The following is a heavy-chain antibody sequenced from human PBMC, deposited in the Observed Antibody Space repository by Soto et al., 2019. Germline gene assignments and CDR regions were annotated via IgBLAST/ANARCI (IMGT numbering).Heavy chain of an antibody. V-gene: IGHV3-23*01. J-gene: IGHJ4*02. D-gene: IGHD6-6*01. CDR1: SSTVSSYA. CDR2: ISGSGGST. CDR3: AKGQFRPQTNFDY. Sequence: GFMTPSCAASSSTVSSYAMSWVSEAPGKGLQWVSAISGSGGSTYYADSVKGRFTISRDNSKNTLYLQMNSLRAEDTVVYYCAKGQFRPQTNFDYWGQGTLVTVSS.